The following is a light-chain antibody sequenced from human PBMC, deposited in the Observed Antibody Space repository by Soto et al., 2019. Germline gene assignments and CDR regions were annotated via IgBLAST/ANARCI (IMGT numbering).Light chain of an antibody. CDR1: QSAGNF. J-gene: IGKJ5*01. V-gene: IGKV3D-15*01. CDR2: YIS. Sequence: EIVITQSPATLTVSPGETASLSCRDSQSAGNFLAWYQQKPGEAPRLLIYYISTRATGIPARFSGSGSGTEFTLTINSLQSEDSAVYYCQQHNQWPITFGQGTRLEIK. CDR3: QQHNQWPIT.